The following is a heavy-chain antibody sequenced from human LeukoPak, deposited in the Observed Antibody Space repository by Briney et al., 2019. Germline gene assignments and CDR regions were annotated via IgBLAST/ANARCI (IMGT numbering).Heavy chain of an antibody. CDR2: MYHSGIT. Sequence: SETLSLTCAVSGGSISSSNYYWGWIRQPPGKGLEWIGSMYHSGITYYNPSLKSRVTISVDTSKNQFSLKLNSVTAADTAVYYCARLTPGKNWFDPWGQGTLVTVSS. D-gene: IGHD3-10*01. CDR1: GGSISSSNYY. J-gene: IGHJ5*02. CDR3: ARLTPGKNWFDP. V-gene: IGHV4-39*07.